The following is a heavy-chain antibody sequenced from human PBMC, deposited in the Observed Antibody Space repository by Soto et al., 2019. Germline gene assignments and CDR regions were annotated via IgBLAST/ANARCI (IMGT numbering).Heavy chain of an antibody. V-gene: IGHV4-59*01. CDR1: GGSISSYY. J-gene: IGHJ5*02. D-gene: IGHD2-15*01. Sequence: SETLSLTCTVSGGSISSYYWSWIRQPPGKGLERIGYIYYSGSTNYNPSLKSRVTISVDTSKNQFSLKLSSVTAADTAVYYCARESYCSGGSCYVPRFDPWGQGTLVTVSS. CDR2: IYYSGST. CDR3: ARESYCSGGSCYVPRFDP.